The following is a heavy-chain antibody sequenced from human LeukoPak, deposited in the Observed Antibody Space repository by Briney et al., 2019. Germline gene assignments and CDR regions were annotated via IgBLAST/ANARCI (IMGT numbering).Heavy chain of an antibody. J-gene: IGHJ1*01. V-gene: IGHV3-66*01. CDR2: IYSAGTT. CDR3: ARDGDSGEIYYSDD. D-gene: IGHD3-22*01. CDR1: GFTVRGKY. Sequence: RGSLRLSCAVSGFTVRGKYMSWVRQAPGKGLEWVSIIYSAGTTHYADSVKGRFTISRDNSKNTLYLQMNSLRVEDTAVYYCARDGDSGEIYYSDDWGEPPLATVSS.